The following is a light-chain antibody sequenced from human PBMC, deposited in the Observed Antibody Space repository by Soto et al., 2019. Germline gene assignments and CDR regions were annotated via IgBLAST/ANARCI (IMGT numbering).Light chain of an antibody. CDR3: CSYAGSTMYVV. Sequence: QSVLTQPASVSGSPGQSITISCTGTISDVGSYDLVSWYQHHPGKAPKLMIYEATKRPSGVSNRFSGSKSGNTASLTIFGLQADDEADYYCCSYAGSTMYVVFGGGTKLTVL. J-gene: IGLJ2*01. V-gene: IGLV2-23*01. CDR1: ISDVGSYDL. CDR2: EAT.